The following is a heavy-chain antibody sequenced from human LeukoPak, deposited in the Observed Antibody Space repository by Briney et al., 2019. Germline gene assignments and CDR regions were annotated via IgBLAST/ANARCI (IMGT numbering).Heavy chain of an antibody. CDR2: IYYSGSI. CDR1: GGSISSYY. V-gene: IGHV4-59*01. Sequence: PSETLSLICTVSGGSISSYYWSWIRQPPGKGLEWIGYIYYSGSINYNPSPKSRVTISVDTSKNQFSLKVSSVTAADTAVYYCARGNWYLDYWGQGTLVTVSS. CDR3: ARGNWYLDY. J-gene: IGHJ4*02. D-gene: IGHD1-1*01.